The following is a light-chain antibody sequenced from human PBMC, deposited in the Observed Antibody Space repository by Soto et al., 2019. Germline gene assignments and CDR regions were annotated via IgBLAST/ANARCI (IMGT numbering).Light chain of an antibody. CDR3: HQYGGSPQT. CDR2: GAS. J-gene: IGKJ1*01. V-gene: IGKV3-20*01. Sequence: EIVMTQSPATLSVSPGERATLSCRASQSVSSNLAWYQQKPGQAPRLLIYGASSRATGIPDRFSGSGSGTDFTLTISRLEPEDFAVYYCHQYGGSPQTFGQGTKVEIK. CDR1: QSVSSN.